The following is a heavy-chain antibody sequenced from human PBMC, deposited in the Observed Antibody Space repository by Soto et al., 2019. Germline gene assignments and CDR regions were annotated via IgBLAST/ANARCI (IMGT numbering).Heavy chain of an antibody. CDR1: GGTFSSCA. V-gene: IGHV1-69*01. CDR2: IIPIFGTA. J-gene: IGHJ2*01. Sequence: VPLVQSGAAVKTPGSSVKVSCKASGGTFSSCAISWVRQAPGHGLEWMGGIIPIFGTANYAQKFPGRVTITADESTRTAYMELSRLRSEDTAVYYCAREARELLCNYWYFDLGGRGTLVTVSS. CDR3: AREARELLCNYWYFDL. D-gene: IGHD1-26*01.